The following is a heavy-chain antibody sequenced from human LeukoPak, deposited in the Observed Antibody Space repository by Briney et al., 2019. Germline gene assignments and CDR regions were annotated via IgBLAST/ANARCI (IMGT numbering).Heavy chain of an antibody. CDR3: AKDLSGPHCSGGSCYTRRAFDI. V-gene: IGHV3-23*01. J-gene: IGHJ3*02. Sequence: GGSLRLSCAASGFTFGSSAMSWVRQAPGKGPEWVSTFSRSGPDTYYADSVKGRFTIFRDNSKNTLYLQMNSLRAEDTAVYYCAKDLSGPHCSGGSCYTRRAFDIWGQGTMVTVSS. CDR2: FSRSGPDT. CDR1: GFTFGSSA. D-gene: IGHD2-15*01.